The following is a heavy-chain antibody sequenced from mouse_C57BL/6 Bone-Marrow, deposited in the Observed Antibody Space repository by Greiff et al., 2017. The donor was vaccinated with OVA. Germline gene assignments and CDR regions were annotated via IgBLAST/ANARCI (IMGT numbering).Heavy chain of an antibody. V-gene: IGHV3-8*01. Sequence: EVHLVESGPGLAKPSQTLSLTCSVTGYSITSDYWNWIRKFPGNKLEYMGYISYSGSTYYNPSLKSRISITRDTSKNQYYLQLNSVTTEDTATYYCARSPIYYDYESYAMDYWGQGTSVTVSS. CDR2: ISYSGST. CDR3: ARSPIYYDYESYAMDY. J-gene: IGHJ4*01. CDR1: GYSITSDY. D-gene: IGHD2-4*01.